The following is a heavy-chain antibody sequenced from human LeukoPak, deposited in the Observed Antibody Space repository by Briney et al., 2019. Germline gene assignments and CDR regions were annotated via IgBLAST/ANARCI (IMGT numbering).Heavy chain of an antibody. CDR2: IYNSGST. J-gene: IGHJ3*02. D-gene: IGHD6-25*01. Sequence: PSETLSLTCTVSGSSISSYYWSCIRQPPGKGLECIGYIYNSGSTNYNPSLKSRVSISVDTSKNQFSLKLSSVTAADTAVYYCARSAIDAFDIWGQGTMVTVSS. V-gene: IGHV4-59*08. CDR3: ARSAIDAFDI. CDR1: GSSISSYY.